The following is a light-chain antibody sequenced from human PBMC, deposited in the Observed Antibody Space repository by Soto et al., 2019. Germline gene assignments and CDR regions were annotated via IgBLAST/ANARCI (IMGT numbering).Light chain of an antibody. CDR3: QQYASTRWT. CDR2: VAS. Sequence: DIQMTQSPSSLSASVGDRVTIPFRASQSISRYLNWYQQKPGKAPNLLIYVASSLQSEVPSRFSGSGSGTDFTLTISRLQPEDFAVYYCQQYASTRWTFGQGTKVDIK. CDR1: QSISRY. J-gene: IGKJ1*01. V-gene: IGKV1-39*01.